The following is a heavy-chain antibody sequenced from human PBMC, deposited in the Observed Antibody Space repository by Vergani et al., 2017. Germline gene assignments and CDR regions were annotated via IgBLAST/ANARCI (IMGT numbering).Heavy chain of an antibody. CDR2: ISYEGSNK. CDR3: AREAVAGGARPTLGWYFDL. J-gene: IGHJ2*01. D-gene: IGHD6-19*01. V-gene: IGHV3-30-3*01. CDR1: GFTFSSYA. Sequence: QVQLVESGGGVVQPGRSLRLSCAASGFTFSSYAMHWVRQAPGKGLEWVAVISYEGSNKYYADSVKGRFTISRDNSKSTLYLQMNSLRAEDTAVYYCAREAVAGGARPTLGWYFDLWGRGTLVTVSS.